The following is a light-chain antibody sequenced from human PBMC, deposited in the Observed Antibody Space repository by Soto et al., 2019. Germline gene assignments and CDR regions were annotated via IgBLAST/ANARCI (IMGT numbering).Light chain of an antibody. CDR3: QSYDDYNHVV. Sequence: NFMLTQPPSVSESPGKTVTISCTRGSGRIASNFVQWYQQRPGTAPTPVIYDDNQRLSGVPDRFSGSIDSSSNSASLTVSGLKTEDEAVYYCQSYDDYNHVVFGGGTQLTVL. CDR1: SGRIASNF. V-gene: IGLV6-57*04. CDR2: DDN. J-gene: IGLJ2*01.